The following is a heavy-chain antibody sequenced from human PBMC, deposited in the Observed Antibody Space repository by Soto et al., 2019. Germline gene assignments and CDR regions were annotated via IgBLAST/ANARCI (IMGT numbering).Heavy chain of an antibody. Sequence: GASVKVSCKASGYTFTSYGISWVRQAPGQGLEWMGWISAYNGNTNYAQKLQGRVTMTTDTSTSTAYMELRSLRSDDTAVYYCARLGNVVVVAATPYYPYYGMDVLGQGTTVTVSS. V-gene: IGHV1-18*04. CDR2: ISAYNGNT. CDR1: GYTFTSYG. CDR3: ARLGNVVVVAATPYYPYYGMDV. D-gene: IGHD2-15*01. J-gene: IGHJ6*01.